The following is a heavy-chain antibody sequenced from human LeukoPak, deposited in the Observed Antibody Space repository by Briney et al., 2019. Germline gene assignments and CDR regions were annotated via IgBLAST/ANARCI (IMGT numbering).Heavy chain of an antibody. CDR2: IYTSGST. D-gene: IGHD2-2*01. CDR3: ARARQYQLHPYWYFDL. CDR1: GGSISSGSYD. Sequence: SETLSLTCTVSGGSISSGSYDWSWIRQPAGKGLEWIGRIYTSGSTNYNPSLKSRVTISVDTSKNQFSLKLSSVTAADTAVYYCARARQYQLHPYWYFDLWGRGTLVTVSS. J-gene: IGHJ2*01. V-gene: IGHV4-61*02.